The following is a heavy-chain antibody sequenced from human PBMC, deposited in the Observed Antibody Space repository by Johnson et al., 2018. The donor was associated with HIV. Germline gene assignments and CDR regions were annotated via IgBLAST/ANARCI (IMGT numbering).Heavy chain of an antibody. V-gene: IGHV3-23*04. D-gene: IGHD3-16*01. CDR1: GFTFSTYA. J-gene: IGHJ3*02. CDR2: ISGSGSGT. CDR3: AKDGPFGSGIDASDI. Sequence: VQLVESGGGVVQPGGSLRLSCAASGFTFSTYALHWVRQAPGKGLEWVSAISGSGSGTYYGASVKGRFTISRDNSKNTLYLQMNSLRAEDTAVYYCAKDGPFGSGIDASDIWGQGTMVTVSS.